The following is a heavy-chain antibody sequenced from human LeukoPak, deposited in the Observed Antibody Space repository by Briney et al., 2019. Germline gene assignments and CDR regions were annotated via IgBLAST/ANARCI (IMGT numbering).Heavy chain of an antibody. CDR1: GFTFSSYA. CDR2: ISYDGSNK. CDR3: ARVGDYDILTGYYSLYYY. Sequence: GGSLRLSCAASGFTFSSYAMHWVRQAPGKGLEWVAVISYDGSNKYYADSVKGRFTISRDNSKNTLYLQMNSLRAEDTAVYYCARVGDYDILTGYYSLYYYWGQGTLVTVSS. D-gene: IGHD3-9*01. J-gene: IGHJ4*02. V-gene: IGHV3-30*04.